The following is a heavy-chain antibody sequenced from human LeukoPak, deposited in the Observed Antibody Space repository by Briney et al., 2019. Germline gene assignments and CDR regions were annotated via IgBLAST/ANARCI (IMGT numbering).Heavy chain of an antibody. CDR3: ARDLAARGSSGY. CDR2: ISTNNGNT. D-gene: IGHD6-6*01. J-gene: IGHJ4*02. V-gene: IGHV1-18*01. CDR1: GYISTNYG. Sequence: ASVKVSCKASGYISTNYGISWVRQAPGQGLEWMGWISTNNGNTNYAQKLQGRVTMTTDTSTSTAYMELRSLRSDDTAVYYCARDLAARGSSGYWGQGTLVTVSS.